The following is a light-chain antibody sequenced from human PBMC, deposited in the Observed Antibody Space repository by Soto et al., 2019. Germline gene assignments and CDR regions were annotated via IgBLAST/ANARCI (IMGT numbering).Light chain of an antibody. Sequence: QSVLTQPPSASGAPRPRGTISCSGSSSNIGSNYVYWYQQLPGTAPKLLIYRNNQRPSGVPDRFSGSKSGTSASLAISGLRSEDEADYYCAAWDDSLSALFGGGTKVTVL. CDR2: RNN. CDR1: SSNIGSNY. CDR3: AAWDDSLSAL. V-gene: IGLV1-47*01. J-gene: IGLJ2*01.